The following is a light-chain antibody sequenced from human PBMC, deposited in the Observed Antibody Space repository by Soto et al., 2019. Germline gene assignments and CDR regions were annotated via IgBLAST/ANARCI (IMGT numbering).Light chain of an antibody. CDR1: YYNIGKNL. Sequence: QSVLTQPPSASGTPGQRVTISCSGGYYNIGKNLVYWYQQRPGTAPELLIFKTTQRPSGVPDRFSVSNSGTSASLAINGLQSQDEADYYCAAWDDSLSAWVFGGGTKVTVL. CDR3: AAWDDSLSAWV. V-gene: IGLV1-47*01. J-gene: IGLJ3*02. CDR2: KTT.